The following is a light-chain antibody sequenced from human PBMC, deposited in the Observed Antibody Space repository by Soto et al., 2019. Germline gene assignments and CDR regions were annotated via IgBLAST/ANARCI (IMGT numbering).Light chain of an antibody. V-gene: IGKV3-20*01. J-gene: IGKJ3*01. CDR3: HHCDRSTSSFT. CDR2: GAS. CDR1: QSVSGSS. Sequence: EIVLTQSPGTLSLSPGERATLSCRASQSVSGSSLSWYQQKPAQAPRLLSYGASSRATGIPDRFSGSGTRTAYTLDINRLEPEGSAVYYCHHCDRSTSSFTLGPGTKVAI.